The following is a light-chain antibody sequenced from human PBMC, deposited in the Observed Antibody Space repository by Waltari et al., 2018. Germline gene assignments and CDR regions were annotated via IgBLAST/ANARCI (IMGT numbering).Light chain of an antibody. CDR3: QQRANWPPLT. CDR2: HAS. CDR1: QSVSTF. Sequence: EVVLTQSPATLSLSPGERATLSCRASQSVSTFLAWYQQKPGQAPRLLISHASNRAPGIPARFRGSGSGTDFTLTISTVEPEDFAVYYCQQRANWPPLTFGGGTKVEIK. J-gene: IGKJ4*01. V-gene: IGKV3-11*01.